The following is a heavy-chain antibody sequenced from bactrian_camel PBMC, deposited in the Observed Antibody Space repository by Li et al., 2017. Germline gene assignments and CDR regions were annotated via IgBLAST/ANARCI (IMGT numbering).Heavy chain of an antibody. CDR2: IYGDGAST. CDR3: AAKPWVCALDPEDIVNYDY. Sequence: HVQLVESGGGLVQPGGSLTLACSASGFTSADYYITWVRLPPGKGLEWVASIYGDGASTYFADSVKGRFTISQDNAKNTVYLQMNSLKPEDTAMYYCAAKPWVCALDPEDIVNYDYKGQGTQVTVS. D-gene: IGHD1*01. J-gene: IGHJ4*01. CDR1: GFTSADYY. V-gene: IGHV3-2*01.